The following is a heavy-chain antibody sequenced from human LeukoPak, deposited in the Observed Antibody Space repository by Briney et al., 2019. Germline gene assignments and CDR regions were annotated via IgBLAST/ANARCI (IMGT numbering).Heavy chain of an antibody. V-gene: IGHV3-9*01. CDR1: GFTFSSYA. CDR3: AKDIHSGSGSFDY. CDR2: VSWNTDSL. D-gene: IGHD3-10*01. J-gene: IGHJ4*02. Sequence: GGSLRLSCAASGFTFSSYAMSWVRQAPGKGLEWVSGVSWNTDSLGYADSVKGRFTISRDNAKNSLFLQMDSLRVEDTAFYYCAKDIHSGSGSFDYWGQGTLVTVSS.